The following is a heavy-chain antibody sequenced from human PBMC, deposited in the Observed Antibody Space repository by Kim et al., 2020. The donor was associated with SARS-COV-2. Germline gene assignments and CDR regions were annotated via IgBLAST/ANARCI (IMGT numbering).Heavy chain of an antibody. CDR3: AKIVSPLDGTNAFDI. CDR2: ISSDSHMV. J-gene: IGHJ3*02. V-gene: IGHV3-48*02. CDR1: GFIFSTYG. Sequence: GGSLRLSCAASGFIFSTYGMNWVRQAPGKGLEWVSYISSDSHMVYDADSVKGRFTISRDNAKNSLYLQMNSLRDEDTAVYYCAKIVSPLDGTNAFDIWGQGTMVTVSS. D-gene: IGHD1-1*01.